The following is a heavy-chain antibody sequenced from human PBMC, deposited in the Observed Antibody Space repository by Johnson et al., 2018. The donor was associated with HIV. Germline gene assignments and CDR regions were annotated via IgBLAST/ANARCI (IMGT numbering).Heavy chain of an antibody. Sequence: VQLVESGGGLIQPGGSLRLSCAASGFTVSASSMIWVRQAPGEGLKWVSLIYTGDSTSYADSVKGRFTISRDNSKNTLYLQMNSLRAEDTAVYYCARPPPFMGNYGSGSWWAFDIWGQGTMVTVSS. CDR1: GFTVSASS. CDR2: IYTGDST. V-gene: IGHV3-66*03. J-gene: IGHJ3*02. D-gene: IGHD3-10*01. CDR3: ARPPPFMGNYGSGSWWAFDI.